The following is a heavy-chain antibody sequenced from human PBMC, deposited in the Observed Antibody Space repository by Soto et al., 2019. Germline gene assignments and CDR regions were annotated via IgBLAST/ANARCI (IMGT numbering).Heavy chain of an antibody. CDR3: AWETAASGPFDY. Sequence: QVQLVQSGAEVKKPGASVKVSCKSSGYTFTSYDINWVRQATGQGLEWMGWMNPNSGNTGYAQKFQGRLTMTRDTSVNTAYMELSSVSSEDTAVYCCAWETAASGPFDYWGQGTLVTVSS. CDR1: GYTFTSYD. J-gene: IGHJ4*02. D-gene: IGHD6-25*01. CDR2: MNPNSGNT. V-gene: IGHV1-8*01.